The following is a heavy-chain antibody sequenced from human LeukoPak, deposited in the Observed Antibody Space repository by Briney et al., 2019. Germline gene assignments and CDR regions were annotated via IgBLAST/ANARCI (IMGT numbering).Heavy chain of an antibody. J-gene: IGHJ4*02. D-gene: IGHD4-23*01. Sequence: GGSLRLSCAASGFTFSGSATHWVRQASGKGLEWVGRIRSKANSYATAYAASVKGRFTISRDDSKDTAYLQMNSLKTEDTAVYYCTTRGNPFDYWGQGTLVTVSS. CDR3: TTRGNPFDY. CDR1: GFTFSGSA. V-gene: IGHV3-73*01. CDR2: IRSKANSYAT.